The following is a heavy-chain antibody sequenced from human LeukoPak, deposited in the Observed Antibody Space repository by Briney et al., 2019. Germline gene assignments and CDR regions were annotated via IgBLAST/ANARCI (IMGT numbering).Heavy chain of an antibody. CDR1: GFTFTSYA. V-gene: IGHV3-23*01. D-gene: IGHD3-10*01. Sequence: GGSLRLSCAASGFTFTSYAVSWVRQAPGKGQEWVSSISGNGGSTYYADSVKGRFTISRDNSKNTLYLQLNSLRAEDTAVYYCAKDLYYYGSGSYQDYWGQGTLVTVSS. J-gene: IGHJ4*02. CDR3: AKDLYYYGSGSYQDY. CDR2: ISGNGGST.